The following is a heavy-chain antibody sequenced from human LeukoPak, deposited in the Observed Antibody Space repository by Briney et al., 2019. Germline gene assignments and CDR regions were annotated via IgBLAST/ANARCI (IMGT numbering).Heavy chain of an antibody. CDR3: ARDFFNSSGWRAARDY. Sequence: SVKVSCKASGYTFTSYAMHWVRQAPGQRLEWMGWINAGNGNTKYSQKFQGRVTITRDTSASTAYMELSSLRSEDTAVYYCARDFFNSSGWRAARDYWGQGTLVTVSS. J-gene: IGHJ4*02. V-gene: IGHV1-3*01. CDR1: GYTFTSYA. D-gene: IGHD6-19*01. CDR2: INAGNGNT.